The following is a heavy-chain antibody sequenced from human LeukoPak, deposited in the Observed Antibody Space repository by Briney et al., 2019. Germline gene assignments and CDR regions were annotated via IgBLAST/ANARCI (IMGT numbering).Heavy chain of an antibody. J-gene: IGHJ4*02. CDR3: AKEYCSNSVCHSLDY. CDR1: GFTVSSNY. Sequence: GGSLRLSCAASGFTVSSNYMSWVRQAPGKGLEWVSAISGSGGSTYYADSVKGRFTFSRDNSKNTLYLQMNSLRAEDTAVYYCAKEYCSNSVCHSLDYWGQGTLVTVSS. CDR2: ISGSGGST. V-gene: IGHV3-23*01. D-gene: IGHD2-8*01.